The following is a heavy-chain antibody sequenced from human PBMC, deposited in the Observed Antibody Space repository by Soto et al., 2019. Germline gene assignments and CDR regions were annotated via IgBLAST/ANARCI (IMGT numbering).Heavy chain of an antibody. CDR1: GFTFKNYG. V-gene: IGHV3-30*18. D-gene: IGHD3-3*01. CDR3: AKRITISGYGDYYYYDMDA. CDR2: ISHDGGTK. Sequence: VHLVESGGGVVQPGRSLRLSCAASGFTFKNYGMHWVRQAPGKGLEWVAVISHDGGTKHYADSVKGRFTIFRDDSKNTVSLQMTNLRPDDTVVYYSAKRITISGYGDYYYYDMDAWGQGTTVIVSS. J-gene: IGHJ6*02.